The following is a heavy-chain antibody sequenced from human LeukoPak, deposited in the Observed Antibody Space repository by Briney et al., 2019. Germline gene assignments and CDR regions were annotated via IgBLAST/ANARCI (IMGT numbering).Heavy chain of an antibody. D-gene: IGHD1-26*01. Sequence: SETLSLTCTVSGGSISSYYWSWIRHPPGKGLEWIGYIYYSGSTNYNPPLKSRVTISVDTSENQFSMKLSSVTAADTSVYYSARVVGSYGFDYWGQGTLVTVSS. CDR2: IYYSGST. V-gene: IGHV4-59*01. CDR3: ARVVGSYGFDY. CDR1: GGSISSYY. J-gene: IGHJ4*02.